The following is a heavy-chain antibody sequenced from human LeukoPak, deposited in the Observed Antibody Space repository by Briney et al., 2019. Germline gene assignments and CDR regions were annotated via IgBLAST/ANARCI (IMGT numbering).Heavy chain of an antibody. CDR1: GFTVSSYS. J-gene: IGHJ4*02. Sequence: PGGSLRLSCTASGFTVSSYSMNWVRQVPGKGLEWVSHISSSGSMIWYGESVKGRFTISRDSAKNSLYLQMNSLRAEDTAVYYCAKDGWMDTFDYWGQGTLVTVSS. D-gene: IGHD5-18*01. CDR2: ISSSGSMI. CDR3: AKDGWMDTFDY. V-gene: IGHV3-48*01.